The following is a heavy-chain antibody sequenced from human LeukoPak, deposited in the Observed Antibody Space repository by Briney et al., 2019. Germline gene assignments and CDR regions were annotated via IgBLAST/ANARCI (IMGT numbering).Heavy chain of an antibody. Sequence: GGSLRLSCAASGFTFSSYWMSWVRQAPGKGLEWVANIKQDGSEKYYVDSVKGRFTISRDNAKNSLYLQMNSLRAEDTAVYYCARGIYSYGYYFDYWGQGTLVTVSS. V-gene: IGHV3-7*01. CDR2: IKQDGSEK. J-gene: IGHJ4*02. CDR3: ARGIYSYGYYFDY. CDR1: GFTFSSYW. D-gene: IGHD5-18*01.